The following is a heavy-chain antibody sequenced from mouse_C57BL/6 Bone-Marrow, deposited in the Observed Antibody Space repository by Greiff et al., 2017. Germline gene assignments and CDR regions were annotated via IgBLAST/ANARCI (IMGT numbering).Heavy chain of an antibody. CDR3: ARHSDY. CDR2: ISNGGGST. Sequence: SGGGLVQPGGSLKLSCAASGFTFSDYYMYWVRQTPEKRLEWVAYISNGGGSTYYPDTVKGRFTISRDNAKNTLYLQMSRLKSEDTAMYYCARHSDYWGQGTSVTVSS. CDR1: GFTFSDYY. J-gene: IGHJ4*01. V-gene: IGHV5-12*01.